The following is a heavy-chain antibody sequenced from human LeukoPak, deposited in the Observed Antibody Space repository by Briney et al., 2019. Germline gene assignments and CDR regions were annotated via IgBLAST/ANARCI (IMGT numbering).Heavy chain of an antibody. J-gene: IGHJ1*01. V-gene: IGHV3-74*01. Sequence: GRSLRLSCAASGLTFSSHWMHWVRQAPGKGLVWVSRITNDGSSTTYADSVKGRFTISRDNAKNMLYLQVNSLRAEDTAVYYCVRPKYGDHEYFQHWAQGTLVTVSS. CDR3: VRPKYGDHEYFQH. CDR1: GLTFSSHW. CDR2: ITNDGSST. D-gene: IGHD4-17*01.